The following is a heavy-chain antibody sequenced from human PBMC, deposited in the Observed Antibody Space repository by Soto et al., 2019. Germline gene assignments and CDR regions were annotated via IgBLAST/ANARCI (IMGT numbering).Heavy chain of an antibody. J-gene: IGHJ6*02. D-gene: IGHD2-15*01. V-gene: IGHV3-7*01. Sequence: GGSLRLSCAAPGFTFSSYWMSWARQAPGKGLEWVANIKQDGSEKYYVDSVKGRFTISRDNAKNSLYLQMNSLRAEDTAVYYCARVYLLLRRAQYGMDVCCQTTTLT. CDR3: ARVYLLLRRAQYGMDV. CDR1: GFTFSSYW. CDR2: IKQDGSEK.